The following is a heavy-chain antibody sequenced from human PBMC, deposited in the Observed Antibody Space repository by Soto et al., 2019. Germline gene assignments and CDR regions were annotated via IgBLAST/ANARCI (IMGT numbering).Heavy chain of an antibody. Sequence: SETLSLTCTVSGGSISSYYWSWIRRPPGKGLEWIGYIYYTGVTHYNPSLKSRVTMSVDTSKKQFSLKVSSVSAADTAVYYCARVTTTVGRFDYWGQGTLVTVS. V-gene: IGHV4-59*01. CDR1: GGSISSYY. D-gene: IGHD1-26*01. CDR3: ARVTTTVGRFDY. J-gene: IGHJ4*02. CDR2: IYYTGVT.